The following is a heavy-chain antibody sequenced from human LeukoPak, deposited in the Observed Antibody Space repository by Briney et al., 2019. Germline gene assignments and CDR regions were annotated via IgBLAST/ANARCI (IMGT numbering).Heavy chain of an antibody. CDR2: ISYDGSNK. Sequence: GGSLRLSCAASGFTFSSYGMHWVRQAPGKGLEWVAVISYDGSNKYYRDSVKGRFTIYRDNSKNTPYLQMNSLRAEDTAVYYCAISGPAAAGTYYYYGMDVWGKGTTVTVSS. D-gene: IGHD6-13*01. CDR3: AISGPAAAGTYYYYGMDV. V-gene: IGHV3-30*03. CDR1: GFTFSSYG. J-gene: IGHJ6*04.